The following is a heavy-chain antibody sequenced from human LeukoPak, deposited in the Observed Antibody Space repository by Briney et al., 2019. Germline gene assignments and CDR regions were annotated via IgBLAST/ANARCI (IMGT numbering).Heavy chain of an antibody. Sequence: GGSLRLSCAASGFTFSNAWMSWVRQAPGKGLELVGRIKSKTDGGTTDYAAPVKGRFTISRDDSKNTLYLQMNSLKTEDTAVYYCAFYYYGTRRFDPWGQGTLVTVSS. D-gene: IGHD3-10*01. J-gene: IGHJ5*02. CDR1: GFTFSNAW. V-gene: IGHV3-15*01. CDR2: IKSKTDGGTT. CDR3: AFYYYGTRRFDP.